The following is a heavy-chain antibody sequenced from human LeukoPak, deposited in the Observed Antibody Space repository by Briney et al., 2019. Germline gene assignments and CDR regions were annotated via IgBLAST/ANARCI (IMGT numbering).Heavy chain of an antibody. D-gene: IGHD2-15*01. Sequence: AGGSLRLSCAASGFTFSDYYMSWVRQAPGKGLEWVSAISGSGGSTYYADSVKGRFTISRDNSKNTLYLQMNSLRAEDTAVYYCAKVLSRVVAASTDYWGQGTLVTVSS. CDR1: GFTFSDYY. CDR3: AKVLSRVVAASTDY. V-gene: IGHV3-23*01. CDR2: ISGSGGST. J-gene: IGHJ4*02.